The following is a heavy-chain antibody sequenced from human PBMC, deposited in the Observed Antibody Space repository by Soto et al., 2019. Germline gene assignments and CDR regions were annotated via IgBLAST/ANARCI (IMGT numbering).Heavy chain of an antibody. CDR1: GGSISSSSYY. V-gene: IGHV4-39*01. CDR2: IYYSGST. CDR3: AKLYSSSDYYYGMDV. J-gene: IGHJ6*02. D-gene: IGHD6-6*01. Sequence: SETLSLTCTASGGSISSSSYYWGWIRQPPGKGLEWIGSIYYSGSTYYNPSLKSRVTISVDTSKNQFSLKLSSVTAADTAVYYCAKLYSSSDYYYGMDVWGQGTTVTVSS.